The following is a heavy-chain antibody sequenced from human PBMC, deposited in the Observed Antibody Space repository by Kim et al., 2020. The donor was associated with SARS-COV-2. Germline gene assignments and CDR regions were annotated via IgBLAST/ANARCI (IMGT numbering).Heavy chain of an antibody. CDR1: GGSVSSGSYY. CDR3: ARDVYDSSGYYDGNDAFDI. CDR2: IYYSGST. V-gene: IGHV4-61*01. Sequence: SETLSLTCTVSGGSVSSGSYYWSWIRQPPGKGLEWIGYIYYSGSTNYNPSLKSRVTISVDTSKNQFSLKLSSVTAADTAVYYCARDVYDSSGYYDGNDAFDIWGQGTMVTVSS. D-gene: IGHD3-22*01. J-gene: IGHJ3*02.